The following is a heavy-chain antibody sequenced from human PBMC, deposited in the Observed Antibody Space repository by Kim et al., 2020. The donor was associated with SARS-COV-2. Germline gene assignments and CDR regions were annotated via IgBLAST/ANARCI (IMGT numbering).Heavy chain of an antibody. D-gene: IGHD1-26*01. CDR3: AKDGQWYSGSYSDFDY. CDR1: GFTFSSYA. CDR2: ISGSGGST. Sequence: GGSLRLSCAASGFTFSSYAMSWVRQAPGKGLEWVSAISGSGGSTYYADSVKGRFTISRDNSKNTLYLQMNSLRAEDMAVYYCAKDGQWYSGSYSDFDYWGQGTLVTVSS. V-gene: IGHV3-23*01. J-gene: IGHJ4*02.